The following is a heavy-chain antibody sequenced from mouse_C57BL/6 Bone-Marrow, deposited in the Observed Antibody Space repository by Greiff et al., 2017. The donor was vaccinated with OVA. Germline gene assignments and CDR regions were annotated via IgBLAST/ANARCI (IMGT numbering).Heavy chain of an antibody. CDR3: ARRRWLRDVSFAY. CDR1: GYTFTDYY. D-gene: IGHD2-2*01. CDR2: INPYNGGT. Sequence: VQLKESGPVLVKPGASVKMSCKASGYTFTDYYMNWVKQSHGKSLEWIGVINPYNGGTSYNQKFKGKATLTVDKSSSTAYMELNSLTSEDSAVYYCARRRWLRDVSFAYWGQGTLVTVSA. V-gene: IGHV1-19*01. J-gene: IGHJ3*01.